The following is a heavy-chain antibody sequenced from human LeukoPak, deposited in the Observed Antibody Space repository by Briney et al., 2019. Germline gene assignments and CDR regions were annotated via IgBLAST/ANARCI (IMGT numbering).Heavy chain of an antibody. CDR1: GYTFTTYA. CDR3: ARTSSPSYGMDV. V-gene: IGHV1-18*01. CDR2: ISAYNGNT. D-gene: IGHD6-13*01. J-gene: IGHJ6*04. Sequence: ASLKVSCKASGYTFTTYAISWVRQAPGQGLEWMGWISAYNGNTNYAQKLQGRVTITTDTSTSTAYMELRSLRSDDTAVYYCARTSSPSYGMDVWGKGTAVTVSA.